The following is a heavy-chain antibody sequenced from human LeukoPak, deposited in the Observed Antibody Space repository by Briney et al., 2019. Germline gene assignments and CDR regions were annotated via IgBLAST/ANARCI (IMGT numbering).Heavy chain of an antibody. V-gene: IGHV4-61*08. Sequence: SETLSLTCTVSGGSISSGGYYWSWIRQPPGKGLEWIGYIYYSGSTNYNPSLKSRVTISVDTSKNQFSLKLSSVTAADTAVYFCARQRTDDSSGSLDYWGQGTLVTVSS. D-gene: IGHD3-22*01. CDR2: IYYSGST. J-gene: IGHJ4*02. CDR1: GGSISSGGYY. CDR3: ARQRTDDSSGSLDY.